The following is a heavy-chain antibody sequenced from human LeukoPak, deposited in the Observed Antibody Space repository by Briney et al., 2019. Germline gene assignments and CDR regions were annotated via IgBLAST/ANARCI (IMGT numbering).Heavy chain of an antibody. Sequence: SCKASGYTFTSYAMHWVRQAPGKGLEWVAVISYDGSNKYYADSVKGRFTISRDNSKNTLYLQMNSLRAEDTAVYYCARDGGSDYYDSSGYFDYWGQGTLVTVSS. J-gene: IGHJ4*02. D-gene: IGHD3-22*01. V-gene: IGHV3-30*04. CDR2: ISYDGSNK. CDR3: ARDGGSDYYDSSGYFDY. CDR1: GYTFTSYA.